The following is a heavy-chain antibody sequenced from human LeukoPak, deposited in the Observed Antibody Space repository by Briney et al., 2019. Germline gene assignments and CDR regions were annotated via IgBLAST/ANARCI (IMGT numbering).Heavy chain of an antibody. Sequence: GRCLSPSRAASGFTVISYATGSVSQPAREWQGLVSAISVSGGSTYHAASVRGRFTISRDNANNTLYLQMNSLRAEDTAVYYCAKSAIGDFWGGPAAYYYYRDVWGKGTTVTVSS. D-gene: IGHD3-3*01. CDR2: ISVSGGST. J-gene: IGHJ6*03. V-gene: IGHV3-23*01. CDR1: GFTVISYA. CDR3: AKSAIGDFWGGPAAYYYYRDV.